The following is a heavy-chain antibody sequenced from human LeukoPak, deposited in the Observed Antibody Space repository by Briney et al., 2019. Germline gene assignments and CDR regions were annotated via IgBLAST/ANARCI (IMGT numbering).Heavy chain of an antibody. CDR1: GYTFTGYY. V-gene: IGHV1-2*02. CDR3: ARERNPYYYDSSGPNNWFDP. Sequence: ASVKVSCKASGYTFTGYYMHWVRQAPGQGLEWMGWINPNSGGTNYAQKFQGRVTMTRDTSISTAYMELSRLRSDDTAVYYCARERNPYYYDSSGPNNWFDPWGQGTLVTVSS. J-gene: IGHJ5*02. CDR2: INPNSGGT. D-gene: IGHD3-22*01.